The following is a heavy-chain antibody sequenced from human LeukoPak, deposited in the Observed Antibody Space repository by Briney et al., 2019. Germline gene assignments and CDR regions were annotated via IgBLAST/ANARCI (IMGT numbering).Heavy chain of an antibody. CDR3: AKRSGSSGGYFGY. CDR2: IISGGGT. D-gene: IGHD3-3*01. V-gene: IGHV3-23*01. J-gene: IGHJ4*02. Sequence: GGSLRLACAASGFTFSTYAMSWVRQAPGKGLEWVSTIISGGGTSYEDSVKGRFTISRDNSKNTVYMQMNSLRAEDTAVYYCAKRSGSSGGYFGYGGQGTLVTVSS. CDR1: GFTFSTYA.